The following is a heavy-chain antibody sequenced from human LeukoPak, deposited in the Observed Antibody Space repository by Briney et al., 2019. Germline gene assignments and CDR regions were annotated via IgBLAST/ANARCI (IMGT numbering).Heavy chain of an antibody. D-gene: IGHD4-11*01. V-gene: IGHV4-59*08. J-gene: IGHJ5*02. CDR2: IYYSGST. CDR3: ARHFTVTTRDWFDP. Sequence: PSETLSLTCTVSGGSISSYYWSWIRQPPGKGLEWIGYIYYSGSTNYNPSLKSRVTISVDTSKNQFSLKLSSVTAADTAVYYCARHFTVTTRDWFDPWGQGTLVTVSS. CDR1: GGSISSYY.